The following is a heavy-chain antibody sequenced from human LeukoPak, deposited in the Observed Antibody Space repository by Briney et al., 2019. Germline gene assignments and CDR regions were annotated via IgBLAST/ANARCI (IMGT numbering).Heavy chain of an antibody. CDR3: AKDLYGGGWYNYFDP. J-gene: IGHJ5*02. D-gene: IGHD6-19*01. CDR1: GFTFSSYA. V-gene: IGHV3-23*01. Sequence: GGSLRLSCAASGFTFSSYAMSWVRQAPGKGLEWVSAISGSGGSTYYADSVKGRFTISRDNSKNTVYLQMNSLRPEDSAMYYCAKDLYGGGWYNYFDPWGQGTRVTVSS. CDR2: ISGSGGST.